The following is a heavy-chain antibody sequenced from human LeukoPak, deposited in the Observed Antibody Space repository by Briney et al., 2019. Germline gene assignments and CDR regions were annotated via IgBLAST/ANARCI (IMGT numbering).Heavy chain of an antibody. CDR3: AGLKGGSYYYYGMDV. J-gene: IGHJ6*02. Sequence: SETLSLTCTVSGGSISSYYWSWIRQPPGKGLEWIGYIYYSGSTNYNPSLKSRVTISVDTSKNQFSLKLSSVTAADTAVYYCAGLKGGSYYYYGMDVWGQGTTVTVSS. V-gene: IGHV4-59*08. CDR2: IYYSGST. D-gene: IGHD1-26*01. CDR1: GGSISSYY.